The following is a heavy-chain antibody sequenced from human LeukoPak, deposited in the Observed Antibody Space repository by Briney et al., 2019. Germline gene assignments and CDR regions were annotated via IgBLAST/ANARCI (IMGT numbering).Heavy chain of an antibody. J-gene: IGHJ4*02. Sequence: PGGSLRLSCAASGFTVSSNYMSWFRQAPGKGLEWVSVIYSGGSTYYADSVKGRFTISRDNSKNTLYLQMNSLRAEDTAVYYCAWLQFRAAFDYWGQGTLVTVSS. CDR3: AWLQFRAAFDY. CDR1: GFTVSSNY. CDR2: IYSGGST. D-gene: IGHD5-24*01. V-gene: IGHV3-66*01.